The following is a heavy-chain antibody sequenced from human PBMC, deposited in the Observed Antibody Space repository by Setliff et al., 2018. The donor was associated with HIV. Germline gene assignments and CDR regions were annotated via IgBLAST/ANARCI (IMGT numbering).Heavy chain of an antibody. D-gene: IGHD4-4*01. J-gene: IGHJ4*02. CDR3: ARDPTTGVDY. V-gene: IGHV4-4*07. CDR2: ISISGDT. CDR1: GGSVTSYC. Sequence: PSETLSLTCTVSGGSVTSYCWSWIRQPAGKRLEWIGRISISGDTNYNPSLKSRATMSLDTSKNQFSLKLNSVTAADTAMYYCARDPTTGVDYWGQGTLVTVSS.